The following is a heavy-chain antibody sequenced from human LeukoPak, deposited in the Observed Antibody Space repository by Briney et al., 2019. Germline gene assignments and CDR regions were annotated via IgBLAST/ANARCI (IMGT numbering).Heavy chain of an antibody. V-gene: IGHV3-43*02. CDR1: GFTFDDYA. CDR3: AKDRAYDSRRYYYMDV. D-gene: IGHD3-22*01. CDR2: ISGDGGST. Sequence: GGSLRLSCAASGFTFDDYAMHWVRQAPGKGLEWVFLISGDGGSTYYADSVKGRFTISRDNSKNSLYLQMNSLRTEDTALYYCAKDRAYDSRRYYYMDVWSKGTTVTVSS. J-gene: IGHJ6*03.